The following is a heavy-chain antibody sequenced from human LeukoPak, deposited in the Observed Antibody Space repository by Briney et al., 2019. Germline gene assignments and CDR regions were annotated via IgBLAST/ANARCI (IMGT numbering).Heavy chain of an antibody. CDR3: ARGGVGRELPIRSRAFDI. D-gene: IGHD1-26*01. V-gene: IGHV1-69*13. CDR2: IIPVFGTA. Sequence: ASVKVSCKASGGTFSSYAISWVRQAPGQGLEWMGGIIPVFGTAIYAQKFQGRVTITADESTSTAYMALSTLRSEDTAVYYCARGGVGRELPIRSRAFDIWGQGTMVTVSS. CDR1: GGTFSSYA. J-gene: IGHJ3*02.